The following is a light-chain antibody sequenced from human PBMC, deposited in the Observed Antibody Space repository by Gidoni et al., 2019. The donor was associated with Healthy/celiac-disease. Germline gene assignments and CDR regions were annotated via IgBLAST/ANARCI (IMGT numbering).Light chain of an antibody. Sequence: SYVLTQPPPASVAPGQPARITCGGNNIGSKSVHWYQQKPGQAPVLVVYEDSDRPSGIPERFSGSNSGNTATLTISRVEAGDEADYYCQVWDSSSAVVFGGGTKLTVL. CDR2: EDS. V-gene: IGLV3-21*02. CDR1: NIGSKS. J-gene: IGLJ2*01. CDR3: QVWDSSSAVV.